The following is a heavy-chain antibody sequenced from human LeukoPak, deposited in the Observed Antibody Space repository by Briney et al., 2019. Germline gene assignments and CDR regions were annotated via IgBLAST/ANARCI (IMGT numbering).Heavy chain of an antibody. CDR2: INPNSGAT. J-gene: IGHJ4*02. D-gene: IGHD6-19*01. V-gene: IGHV1-2*02. CDR3: ARDKAPIAVAGLGFDY. CDR1: GYTFTGYY. Sequence: ASVKVSCKASGYTFTGYYLHWVRQAPGQGLEWMGWINPNSGATSYAQKFQGRVTMTRDTSLSTAYMELTRLRSDDTAVYYCARDKAPIAVAGLGFDYWGQGTLVTVSS.